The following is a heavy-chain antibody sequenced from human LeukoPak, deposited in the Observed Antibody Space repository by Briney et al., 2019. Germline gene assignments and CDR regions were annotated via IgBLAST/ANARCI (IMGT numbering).Heavy chain of an antibody. CDR2: IYYSGST. Sequence: SETLSLTCTVSGGSISSSSYYWGWIRQPPGKGLEWIGSIYYSGSTYYNPSLKSRVTISVDRSKNQFSLKLSSVTAADTAVYYCASRTGYDFWSGYYTGLDAFDIWGQGTMVTVSS. J-gene: IGHJ3*02. D-gene: IGHD3-3*01. V-gene: IGHV4-39*07. CDR3: ASRTGYDFWSGYYTGLDAFDI. CDR1: GGSISSSSYY.